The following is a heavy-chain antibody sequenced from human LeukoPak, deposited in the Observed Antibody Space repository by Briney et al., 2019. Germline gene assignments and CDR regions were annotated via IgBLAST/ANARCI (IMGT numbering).Heavy chain of an antibody. D-gene: IGHD3-10*01. CDR1: GFTFRSYN. V-gene: IGHV3-48*01. J-gene: IGHJ4*02. CDR2: ISTSSSTI. CDR3: ARDGSGSYPVDY. Sequence: GGSLRLSCAASGFTFRSYNMNWVRQAPGKGLEWVSFISTSSSTIYYADSVKGRFTISRDNAKNSLYLQMSSLRAEDTAVYYCARDGSGSYPVDYRGQGTLVTVSS.